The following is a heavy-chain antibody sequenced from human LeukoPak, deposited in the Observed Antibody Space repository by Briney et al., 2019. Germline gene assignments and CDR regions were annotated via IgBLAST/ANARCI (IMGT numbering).Heavy chain of an antibody. D-gene: IGHD6-19*01. CDR1: GFTFSSYG. CDR2: ISSSGGFT. J-gene: IGHJ5*02. CDR3: ARDQTGITVAATGWFDP. V-gene: IGHV3-NL1*01. Sequence: GGSLRLSCAASGFTFSSYGMHWVRQAPGKGLEWFSVISSSGGFTYYADSVKGRFTISRDNSKNTLYLQMNSLRAEDTAVYYCARDQTGITVAATGWFDPWGQGTLVTVSS.